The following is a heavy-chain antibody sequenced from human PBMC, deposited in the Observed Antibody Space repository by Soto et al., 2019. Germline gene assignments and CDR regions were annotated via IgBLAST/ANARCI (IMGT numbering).Heavy chain of an antibody. CDR2: ISAYNGNT. J-gene: IGHJ4*02. V-gene: IGHV1-18*01. CDR3: ARDRSIVATVFDY. CDR1: GYTFTSYG. D-gene: IGHD5-12*01. Sequence: GASVKVSCKASGYTFTSYGISWVRQAPGQGLEWMGWISAYNGNTNYAQKLQGRVTITADKSTSTAYMELSSLRSEDTAVYYCARDRSIVATVFDYWGQGTLVTVSS.